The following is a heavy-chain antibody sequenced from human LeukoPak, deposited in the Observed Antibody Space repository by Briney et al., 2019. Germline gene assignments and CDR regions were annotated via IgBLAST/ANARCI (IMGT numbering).Heavy chain of an antibody. CDR3: TTDPVDVGIVVVVAATSVDY. D-gene: IGHD2-15*01. CDR1: GFTFSNAW. J-gene: IGHJ4*02. Sequence: GGSLRLSCAASGFTFSNAWMSWVRQAPGKGREWGGRIKSKTVGGTTDYAAPVKGRFTISRDDSKSTLYLQMNSLKTEDTAVYYCTTDPVDVGIVVVVAATSVDYWGQGTLVTVSS. V-gene: IGHV3-15*01. CDR2: IKSKTVGGTT.